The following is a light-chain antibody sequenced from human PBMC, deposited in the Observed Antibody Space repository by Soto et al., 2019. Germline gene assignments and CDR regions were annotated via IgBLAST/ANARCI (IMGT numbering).Light chain of an antibody. CDR2: GAS. Sequence: IQLTQSPSSLSASVGDSVTITCRASQGITSYLAWYQQKPGKAPNLLIYGASTLQSGVPSRFSGSGSGTDFTLTINSLQAEDFATYYCQQTRSYHSTFGGGTKVNI. V-gene: IGKV1-9*01. J-gene: IGKJ4*01. CDR1: QGITSY. CDR3: QQTRSYHST.